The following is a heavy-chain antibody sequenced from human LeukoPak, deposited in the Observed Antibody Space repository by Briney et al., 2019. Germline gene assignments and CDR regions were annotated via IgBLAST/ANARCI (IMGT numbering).Heavy chain of an antibody. D-gene: IGHD3-22*01. Sequence: GGSLRLACVASGFPFDDYGMFWVRQSPGKGLEWVSSISWNSGIIDYADSVKGRFTISRDNAKNSLYLQMNSLRVEDTAFYYCAKDRFFYDSGSKTNWGQGTLVTVSS. CDR3: AKDRFFYDSGSKTN. CDR2: ISWNSGII. CDR1: GFPFDDYG. V-gene: IGHV3-9*01. J-gene: IGHJ4*02.